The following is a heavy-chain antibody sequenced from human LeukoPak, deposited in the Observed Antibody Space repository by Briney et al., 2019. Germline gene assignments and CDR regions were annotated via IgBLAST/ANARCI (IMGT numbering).Heavy chain of an antibody. CDR1: GYSFTNYD. CDR2: MNPKSGDK. J-gene: IGHJ5*02. V-gene: IGHV1-8*03. D-gene: IGHD3-10*01. CDR3: ASDGRGSRSCWFDP. Sequence: PMASVKVSCKASGYSFTNYDINWVRQATGQGLEWMGWMNPKSGDKGYSQKFQGRVFISRDNSINTAYLELSSLGSDDTAVYYCASDGRGSRSCWFDPWGEGTLVTVSS.